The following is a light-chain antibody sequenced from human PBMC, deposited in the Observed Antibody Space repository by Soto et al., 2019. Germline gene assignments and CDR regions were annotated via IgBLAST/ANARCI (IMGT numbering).Light chain of an antibody. CDR2: GAS. CDR1: QSVSSSY. CDR3: QQYCSSPPT. J-gene: IGKJ2*01. V-gene: IGKV3-20*01. Sequence: EIVLTQSPGTLSLSPGERATLSCRASQSVSSSYLAWYQQKPGQAPRLLIYGASSRATGIPDRFSGSGSGTDFTLTISRLEPEDFAVDYCQQYCSSPPTFGQGTKLEIK.